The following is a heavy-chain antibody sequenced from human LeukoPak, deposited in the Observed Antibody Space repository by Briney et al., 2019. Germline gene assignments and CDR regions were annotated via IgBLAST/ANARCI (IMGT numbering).Heavy chain of an antibody. V-gene: IGHV4-39*07. J-gene: IGHJ4*02. CDR2: INHSGST. CDR3: ARGEAVAGTNY. Sequence: SETLSLTCTVSGGSISSSSYYWGWIRQPPGKGLEWIGEINHSGSTNYNPSLKSRVTISVDTSKNQFSLKLSSVTAADTAVYYCARGEAVAGTNYWGQGTLVTVSS. D-gene: IGHD6-19*01. CDR1: GGSISSSSYY.